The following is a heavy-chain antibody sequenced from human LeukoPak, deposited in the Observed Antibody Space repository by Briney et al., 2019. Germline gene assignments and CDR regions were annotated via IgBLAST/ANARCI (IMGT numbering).Heavy chain of an antibody. J-gene: IGHJ4*02. Sequence: GGSLRLSCAASGFTFSSYAMHWVRQAPGKGLEWVAVISYDGSNKYYADSVKGRFTISRDNSKNTLYLQMNSLRAEDTAVYYCAREYSSGWYGGDSSGIDYWGQGTLVTVSS. CDR2: ISYDGSNK. D-gene: IGHD6-19*01. V-gene: IGHV3-30-3*01. CDR3: AREYSSGWYGGDSSGIDY. CDR1: GFTFSSYA.